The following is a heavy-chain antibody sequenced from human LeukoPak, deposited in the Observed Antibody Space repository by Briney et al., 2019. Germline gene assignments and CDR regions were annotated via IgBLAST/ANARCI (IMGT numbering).Heavy chain of an antibody. J-gene: IGHJ3*02. CDR2: IYPGDSDT. CDR3: ARHSLGYCSSTSCYRGYASDI. D-gene: IGHD2-2*01. V-gene: IGHV5-51*01. Sequence: GESLKISCKGSGYSFTSYWIGWVRQMPGKGLEWMGIIYPGDSDTRYSPSFQGQVTISADKSISTAYLQWSSLKASDTAMYYCARHSLGYCSSTSCYRGYASDIWGQGTMVTVSS. CDR1: GYSFTSYW.